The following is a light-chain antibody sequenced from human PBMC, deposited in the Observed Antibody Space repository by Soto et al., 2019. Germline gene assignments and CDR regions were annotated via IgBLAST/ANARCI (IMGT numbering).Light chain of an antibody. Sequence: EIVLTQSPGTLSLSPGERATLSCRASQSVSSSYLAWYQQKPGQAPRLLIYGASSMATGIPDTFSGSGSGTDFTFTISRLEPEDLAVYYCQQYGSSPIFNFGPGTKVDIK. J-gene: IGKJ3*01. V-gene: IGKV3-20*01. CDR3: QQYGSSPIFN. CDR2: GAS. CDR1: QSVSSSY.